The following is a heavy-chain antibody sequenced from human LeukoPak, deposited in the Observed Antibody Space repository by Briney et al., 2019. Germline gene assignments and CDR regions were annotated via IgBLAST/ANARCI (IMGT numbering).Heavy chain of an antibody. V-gene: IGHV1-2*06. CDR3: ARDPYGSGWHNWFDP. CDR1: GYTFTGYY. CDR2: INPNSGGT. Sequence: ASVKVSCKASGYTFTGYYMHWVRQAPGQGLEWMGRINPNSGGTNYAQKFQGSVTMTRDTSISTAYMELSRLRSDDTAVYYCARDPYGSGWHNWFDPWGQGTLVTVSS. D-gene: IGHD6-19*01. J-gene: IGHJ5*02.